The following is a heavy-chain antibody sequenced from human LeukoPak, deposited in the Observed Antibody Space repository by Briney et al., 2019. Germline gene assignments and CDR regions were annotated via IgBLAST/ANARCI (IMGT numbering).Heavy chain of an antibody. V-gene: IGHV3-7*01. CDR2: INPDGSET. CDR3: FGIF. J-gene: IGHJ4*02. CDR1: GFTFSTYW. D-gene: IGHD1-14*01. Sequence: PGGSLRLSCAASGFTFSTYWINWARQAPGKGLEWVGNINPDGSETYYVDSVKGRFIISRDNAKNSLYLQMNSLNTEDTAVYYCFGIFWGQGTLVTVSS.